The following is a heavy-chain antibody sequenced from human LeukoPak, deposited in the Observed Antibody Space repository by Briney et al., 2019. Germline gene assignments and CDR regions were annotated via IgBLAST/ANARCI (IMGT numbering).Heavy chain of an antibody. J-gene: IGHJ5*02. V-gene: IGHV4-61*01. CDR2: IYYSGST. CDR3: ARGDYGARNWFDP. CDR1: GGSVSSGSYY. D-gene: IGHD4-17*01. Sequence: SETLSLTCTVSGGSVSSGSYYWSWIRQPPGKGLEWIGYIYYSGSTNHNPSLKSRVTISVDTSKNQFSLKLSSVTAADTAVYYCARGDYGARNWFDPWGQGTLVTVSS.